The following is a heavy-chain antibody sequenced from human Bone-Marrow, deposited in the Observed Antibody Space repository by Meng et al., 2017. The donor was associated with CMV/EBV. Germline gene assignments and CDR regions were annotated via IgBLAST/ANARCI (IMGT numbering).Heavy chain of an antibody. J-gene: IGHJ4*01. V-gene: IGHV5-51*01. D-gene: IGHD3-3*01. CDR3: ARHFDGAGFLEWYFDY. CDR2: IYPGDSET. CDR1: AYSFTNYW. Sequence: KVSCKASAYSFTNYWIGWVRQMPGKGLEWVGIIYPGDSETKYSPSFEGQVTISVDKSIDTAYLQWSSLKASDTAIYYCARHFDGAGFLEWYFDYWGHGTLVTVSS.